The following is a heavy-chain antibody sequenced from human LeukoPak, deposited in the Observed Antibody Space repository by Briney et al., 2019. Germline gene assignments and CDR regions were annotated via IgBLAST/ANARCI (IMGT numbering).Heavy chain of an antibody. Sequence: GGSLRLSCAASGFTVSSNYMSWVRQAPGKGLEGVSVIYSSGTTFYAYSVKGLFTISRDNSKNTLFLQMSGLRDDDTAAYYCARGAAFSGSYSLDFWGQGTLVTVSS. CDR2: IYSSGTT. CDR1: GFTVSSNY. J-gene: IGHJ4*02. V-gene: IGHV3-53*01. CDR3: ARGAAFSGSYSLDF. D-gene: IGHD1-26*01.